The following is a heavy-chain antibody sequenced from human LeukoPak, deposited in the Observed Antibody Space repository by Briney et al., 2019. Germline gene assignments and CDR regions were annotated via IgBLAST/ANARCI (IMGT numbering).Heavy chain of an antibody. V-gene: IGHV1-24*01. CDR2: FDPEDGET. CDR1: GYTLTELS. J-gene: IGHJ1*01. D-gene: IGHD3-22*01. Sequence: ASVKVSCKVSGYTLTELSMHWVRQAPGKGLEWMGGFDPEDGETIYAQKFKGRVTMTEDTSTDTAYMELSSLRSEDTAVYYCATEGRNYYDSSGYYGYFQHWGQGTLVTVSS. CDR3: ATEGRNYYDSSGYYGYFQH.